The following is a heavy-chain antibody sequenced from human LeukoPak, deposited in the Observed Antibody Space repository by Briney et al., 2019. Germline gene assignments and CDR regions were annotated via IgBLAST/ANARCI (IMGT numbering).Heavy chain of an antibody. V-gene: IGHV3-33*01. D-gene: IGHD3-3*01. CDR3: ARASFWSVYPGDP. CDR1: GFTFSSYG. J-gene: IGHJ5*02. Sequence: GGSLRLSCAASGFTFSSYGMHWVRQAPGKGLEWVAVIWYDGSNKYYADSVKGRFTISRDNSKNTLYLQMNSLRAEDTAVYYYARASFWSVYPGDPWGQGTLVTVSS. CDR2: IWYDGSNK.